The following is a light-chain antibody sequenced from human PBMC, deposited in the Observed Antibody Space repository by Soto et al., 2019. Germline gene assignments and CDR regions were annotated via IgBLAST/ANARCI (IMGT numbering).Light chain of an antibody. V-gene: IGKV1-8*01. CDR3: QQYYSYPPYT. J-gene: IGKJ2*01. CDR1: QDISSY. CDR2: AAS. Sequence: AIRMTQSPSSFSASTGDRVTITCRASQDISSYLAWYQQKPGKVPKLLIYAASTLQSGVPSRFSGSGSGTDFTLTISCLQSEDFATYYCQQYYSYPPYTFGQGTKVDIK.